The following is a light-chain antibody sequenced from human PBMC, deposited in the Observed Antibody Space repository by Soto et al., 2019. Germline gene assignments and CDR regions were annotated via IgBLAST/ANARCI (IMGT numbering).Light chain of an antibody. V-gene: IGKV4-1*01. Sequence: DIVMTQSPDSLAVSLGERATINCKSSQSVLYSSNNKNYLAWYQQKAGQPPKLLISWASTRESGVPDRFSGSGFGTDFTLHISSLQAEDVAVYYCQQYYSTPCTFGQGTRLEIK. CDR1: QSVLYSSNNKNY. J-gene: IGKJ5*01. CDR2: WAS. CDR3: QQYYSTPCT.